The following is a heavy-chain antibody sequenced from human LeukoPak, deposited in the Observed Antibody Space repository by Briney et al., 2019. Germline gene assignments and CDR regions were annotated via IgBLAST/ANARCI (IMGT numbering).Heavy chain of an antibody. CDR2: IYYSGST. J-gene: IGHJ4*02. V-gene: IGHV4-59*01. CDR1: GGSISSYY. CDR3: ARDMGLAAAGTLGD. Sequence: PSETLSLTCTVSGGSISSYYWSWIRQPPGKGLEWIGYIYYSGSTNYNPSLKSRVTISVDTSKNQFSLKLSSVTAADTAVYYCARDMGLAAAGTLGDWGQGTLVTVSS. D-gene: IGHD6-13*01.